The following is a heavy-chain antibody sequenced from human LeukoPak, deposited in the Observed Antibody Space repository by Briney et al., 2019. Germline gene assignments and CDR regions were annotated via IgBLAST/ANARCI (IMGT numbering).Heavy chain of an antibody. D-gene: IGHD6-19*01. CDR3: AKVGSGWSPTRFDY. J-gene: IGHJ4*02. CDR2: ISGSGGST. CDR1: GFTFSSYA. Sequence: GGSLRLSCAASGFTFSSYAMSWVRQAPGKGLEWVSAISGSGGSTYYADSVKGRFTISRDNSKNTLYLRMNSLRTEDTAVYYCAKVGSGWSPTRFDYWGQGTLVTVSS. V-gene: IGHV3-23*01.